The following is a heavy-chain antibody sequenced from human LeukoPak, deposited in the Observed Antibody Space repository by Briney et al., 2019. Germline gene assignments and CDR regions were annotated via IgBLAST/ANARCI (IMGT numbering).Heavy chain of an antibody. CDR1: GGSISSYY. D-gene: IGHD2-2*01. V-gene: IGHV4-59*12. CDR2: IYYSGST. J-gene: IGHJ3*02. CDR3: ARGAVPDAFDI. Sequence: SETLSLTCTVSGGSISSYYWSWIRQPPGKGLEWIGYIYYSGSTNYNPSLKSRVTISVDRSKNQFSLKLSSVTAADTAVYYCARGAVPDAFDIWGHGTMVTVSS.